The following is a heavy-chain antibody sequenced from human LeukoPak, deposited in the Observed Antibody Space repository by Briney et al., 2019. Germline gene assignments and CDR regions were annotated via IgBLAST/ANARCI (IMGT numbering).Heavy chain of an antibody. Sequence: PSETLSLTCTVSGGSISSYYWSWIRQPPGKGLEWIGYIYYSGSTNYNPSLKSRVTISVDTSKNQFSLRLSSVTAADTAVYYCASYSYYYDSSGYFDYWGQGATVTVSS. J-gene: IGHJ4*02. CDR3: ASYSYYYDSSGYFDY. D-gene: IGHD3-22*01. CDR1: GGSISSYY. CDR2: IYYSGST. V-gene: IGHV4-59*01.